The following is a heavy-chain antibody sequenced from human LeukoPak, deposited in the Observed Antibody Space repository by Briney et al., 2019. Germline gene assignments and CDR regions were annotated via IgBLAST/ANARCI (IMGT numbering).Heavy chain of an antibody. CDR2: ISYDGSNK. V-gene: IGHV3-30-3*01. CDR3: ARDRLDRAAFDF. D-gene: IGHD3-16*01. CDR1: GFTFSSYA. Sequence: GGSLRLSCAASGFTFSSYAMHWVRQAPGKGLEWVAVISYDGSNKYYADSVKGRFTISRDNSKNTLYLQMNSLRAEDTAVYYCARDRLDRAAFDFWGQGTMVTVSS. J-gene: IGHJ3*01.